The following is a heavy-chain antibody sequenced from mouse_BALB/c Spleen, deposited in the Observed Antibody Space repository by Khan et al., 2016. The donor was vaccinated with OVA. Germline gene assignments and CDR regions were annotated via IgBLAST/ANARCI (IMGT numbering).Heavy chain of an antibody. CDR2: ISYSGST. V-gene: IGHV3-2*02. Sequence: EVQLQESGPGLVKPSQSLSLTCTVTGYSITSGYGWNWIRQFPGNKLEWMGYISYSGSTTYNPSLKSRISITRATSKKQFFLQLNSVTTEDTATYYCARTARIKYWGQGTTLTVSS. D-gene: IGHD1-2*01. CDR3: ARTARIKY. J-gene: IGHJ2*01. CDR1: GYSITSGYG.